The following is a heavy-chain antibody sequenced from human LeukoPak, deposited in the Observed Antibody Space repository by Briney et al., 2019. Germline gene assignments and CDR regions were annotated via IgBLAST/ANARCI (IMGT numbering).Heavy chain of an antibody. J-gene: IGHJ6*04. V-gene: IGHV1-18*01. D-gene: IGHD2-15*01. CDR2: ISAYNGNT. CDR1: GYTFTSYG. CDR3: ARDMGLVVVAATGNYYYYGMDV. Sequence: ASVKVSCKASGYTFTSYGISWVRQAPGQGLEWMGWISAYNGNTNYAQKLQGRVTMTTDPSTSTAYMELRSLRSDDTAVYYCARDMGLVVVAATGNYYYYGMDVWGKGTTVTVSS.